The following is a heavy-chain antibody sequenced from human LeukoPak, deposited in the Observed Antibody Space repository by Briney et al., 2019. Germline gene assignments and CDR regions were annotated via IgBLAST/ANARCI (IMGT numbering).Heavy chain of an antibody. CDR2: ISAYNGNT. Sequence: ASVKVSCKASGGTFSSYAISWVRQAPGQGLEWMGWISAYNGNTNYAQKLQGRVTMTTDTSTSTAYMELRSLRSDDTAVYYCARDLGAAAAGGYWGQGTLVTVSS. V-gene: IGHV1-18*01. J-gene: IGHJ4*02. CDR3: ARDLGAAAAGGY. CDR1: GGTFSSYA. D-gene: IGHD6-13*01.